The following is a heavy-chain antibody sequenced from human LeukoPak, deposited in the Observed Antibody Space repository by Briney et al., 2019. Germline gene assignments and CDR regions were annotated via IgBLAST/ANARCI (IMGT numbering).Heavy chain of an antibody. V-gene: IGHV4-61*02. CDR1: GGSISSGSYY. Sequence: PSQTLSLTCTVSGGSISSGSYYWSWIRQPAGKGLEWIGRIYTSGSTNYNPSLKSRVTISVDTSKNQFSLRLSSVTAADTAVYYCASGLVIPYYYYMDVWGKGTTVTVSS. D-gene: IGHD3-9*01. J-gene: IGHJ6*03. CDR2: IYTSGST. CDR3: ASGLVIPYYYYMDV.